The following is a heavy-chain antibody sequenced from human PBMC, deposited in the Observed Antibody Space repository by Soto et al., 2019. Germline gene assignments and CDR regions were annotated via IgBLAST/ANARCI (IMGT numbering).Heavy chain of an antibody. CDR1: GDSLGRNY. D-gene: IGHD2-2*01. CDR2: VYYTGIT. Sequence: SETLSLTCSLSGDSLGRNYWSWIRQPPGKGLEWIGHVYYTGITSYNPSLNSRVTISVDTSKNQISLKLGSVTAADTAVYYCASLPARLYHHGVDVWGQGTTVTVSS. V-gene: IGHV4-59*01. J-gene: IGHJ6*02. CDR3: ASLPARLYHHGVDV.